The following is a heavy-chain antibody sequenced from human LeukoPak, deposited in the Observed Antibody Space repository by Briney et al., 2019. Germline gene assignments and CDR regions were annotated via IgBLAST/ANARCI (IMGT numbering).Heavy chain of an antibody. V-gene: IGHV4-39*01. CDR2: IYYSGST. D-gene: IGHD6-6*01. CDR3: LRHRRGSSHFDY. Sequence: PSETLSLTCTVSGGSISITNYYWGWIRQPPGKGLEYIGSIYYSGSTYYNPSLKSRVTISVDTSANQFSLKLSSVTAADTAVYYCLRHRRGSSHFDYWGQGTLVTVSS. J-gene: IGHJ4*02. CDR1: GGSISITNYY.